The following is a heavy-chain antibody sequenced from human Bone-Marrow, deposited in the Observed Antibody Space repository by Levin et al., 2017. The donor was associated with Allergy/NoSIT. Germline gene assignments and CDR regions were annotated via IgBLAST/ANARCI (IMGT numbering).Heavy chain of an antibody. J-gene: IGHJ6*02. CDR1: GFTFSSYG. D-gene: IGHD3-9*01. Sequence: SCAASGFTFSSYGMHWVRQAPGKGLEWVAVIWYDGSNKYYADSVKGRFTISRDNSKNTLYLQMNSLRAEDTAVYYCARDSRTGYYDILTGYYIGERGYYGMDVWGQGTTVTVSS. CDR3: ARDSRTGYYDILTGYYIGERGYYGMDV. CDR2: IWYDGSNK. V-gene: IGHV3-33*01.